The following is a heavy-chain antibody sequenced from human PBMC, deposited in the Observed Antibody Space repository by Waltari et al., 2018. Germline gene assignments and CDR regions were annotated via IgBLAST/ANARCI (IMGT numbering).Heavy chain of an antibody. D-gene: IGHD2-21*02. V-gene: IGHV3-7*03. Sequence: EVQLVESGGGLVQPGGSLRLSCEGSGFTFRDYGMTWVRQAPNMGLEGVATIKQDGSDQYYVDHVKGRFTISRDNAKNSVHLRMDSLRAEDTAFYYCARMGATVLKSIDFWGQGTLVTVSS. CDR1: GFTFRDYG. CDR3: ARMGATVLKSIDF. J-gene: IGHJ4*02. CDR2: IKQDGSDQ.